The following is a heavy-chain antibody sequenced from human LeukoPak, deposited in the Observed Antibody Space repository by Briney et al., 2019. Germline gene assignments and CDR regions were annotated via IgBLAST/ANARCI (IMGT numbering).Heavy chain of an antibody. V-gene: IGHV1-24*01. CDR1: GYTFTSYY. Sequence: RASVKVSCKASGYTFTSYYMHWVRQAPGKGLEWMGGFDPEDGETIYAQKFQGRVTMTEDTSTDTAYMELSSLRSEDTAVYYCATGGLIRDSSGYYYPNWFDPWGQGTLVTVSS. D-gene: IGHD3-22*01. CDR2: FDPEDGET. J-gene: IGHJ5*02. CDR3: ATGGLIRDSSGYYYPNWFDP.